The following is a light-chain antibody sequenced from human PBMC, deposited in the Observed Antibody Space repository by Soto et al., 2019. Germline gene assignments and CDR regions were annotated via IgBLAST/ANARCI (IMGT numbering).Light chain of an antibody. CDR3: QQLHDYPIT. J-gene: IGKJ5*01. Sequence: DIQMTQSPSTLSGSVGDRVTITCRASQTISSWLAWYQQKPGKAPKLLIYKASTLKSGVPSRFSGSGSGTEFTLTISSLQPEEFATYYCQQLHDYPITFGQGTRLEIK. CDR1: QTISSW. CDR2: KAS. V-gene: IGKV1-5*03.